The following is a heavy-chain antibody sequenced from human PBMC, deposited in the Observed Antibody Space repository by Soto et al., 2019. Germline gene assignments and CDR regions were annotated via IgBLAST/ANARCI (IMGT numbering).Heavy chain of an antibody. V-gene: IGHV3-53*01. J-gene: IGHJ4*02. CDR2: IYSGGST. CDR1: GFTVSSNY. Sequence: EVQLVESGGGLIQPGGSLRLSCAASGFTVSSNYMSWVRQAPGKGLEWVSVIYSGGSTYYADSVKGRFTISRDNSKNTLYLQMNSLRAEDTAVYYCAREAPKVRLGELSFPPTYWGQGTLVTVSS. CDR3: AREAPKVRLGELSFPPTY. D-gene: IGHD3-16*02.